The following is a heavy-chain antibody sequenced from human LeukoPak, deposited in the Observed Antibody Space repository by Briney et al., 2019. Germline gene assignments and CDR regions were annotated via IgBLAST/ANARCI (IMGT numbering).Heavy chain of an antibody. CDR1: GFTFSSYA. Sequence: GGSLRLSCAASGFTFSSYAVQWVRQPPGKGLEWVAVISYDGSNKYYADSVKGRFTISRDNSKNTLYLQMNSLRAEDTAVYYCARGLYPYYYYMDVWGKGTTVTVSS. J-gene: IGHJ6*03. CDR3: ARGLYPYYYYMDV. CDR2: ISYDGSNK. D-gene: IGHD2-2*02. V-gene: IGHV3-30*04.